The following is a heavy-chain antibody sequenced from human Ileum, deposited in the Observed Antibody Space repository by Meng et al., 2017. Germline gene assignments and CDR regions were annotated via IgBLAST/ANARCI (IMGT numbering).Heavy chain of an antibody. CDR2: IKPNTGGT. CDR3: VRDKFNWNDDYYFDY. D-gene: IGHD1-1*01. Sequence: QVQLVQSGSEVKKPVASVEVSCMTSGYTFTDYTMHWVRQAPGQGLEWMGRIKPNTGGTTYAQKFQGRVTVTRDTSINTVYVQLSSLTSDDTAMYYCVRDKFNWNDDYYFDYWGQGTLVTVSS. J-gene: IGHJ4*02. V-gene: IGHV1-2*06. CDR1: GYTFTDYT.